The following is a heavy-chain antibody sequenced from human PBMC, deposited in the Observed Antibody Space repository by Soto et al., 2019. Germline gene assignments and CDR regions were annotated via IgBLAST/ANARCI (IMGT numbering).Heavy chain of an antibody. J-gene: IGHJ6*02. CDR1: GGSISSGDYY. D-gene: IGHD3-10*01. CDR3: ARGGFWELLAHGMDV. V-gene: IGHV4-30-4*01. Sequence: QVQLQESGPGLVKPSQTLSLTCTVSGGSISSGDYYWSWIRQPPGQGLEWIGYIYYSGSTYYNPSLKSRVTISADTSKNPFSLKPSSVTAADTAVYYRARGGFWELLAHGMDVWGQGTTVTVSS. CDR2: IYYSGST.